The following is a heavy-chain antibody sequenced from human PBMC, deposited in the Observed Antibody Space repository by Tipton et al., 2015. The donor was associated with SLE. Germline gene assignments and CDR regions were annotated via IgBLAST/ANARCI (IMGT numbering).Heavy chain of an antibody. V-gene: IGHV4-4*07. J-gene: IGHJ3*02. D-gene: IGHD6-13*01. CDR1: GGSISSYY. CDR3: ARRGPEGIAAAGTRAFDI. CDR2: IYSSGTT. Sequence: TPSLTCTVSGGSISSYYWSWIRQPAGKGLEWIGRIYSSGTTNYYPSLKSRVTMSVDTSKNQFSLKLTSVTAADTAVYYCARRGPEGIAAAGTRAFDIWGQGTMVTVSS.